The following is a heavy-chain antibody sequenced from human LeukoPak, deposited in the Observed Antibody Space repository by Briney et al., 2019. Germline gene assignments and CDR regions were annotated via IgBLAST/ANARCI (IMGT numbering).Heavy chain of an antibody. V-gene: IGHV1-69*05. J-gene: IGHJ4*02. D-gene: IGHD3-9*01. CDR2: IIPIFGTA. CDR1: GGTFSSYA. Sequence: SVKVSCKASGGTFSSYAISWVRQAPGQGLEWMGGIIPIFGTANYAQKFQGRVTITTDESTSTAYMELGSLRSEDTDVYYCASGNILTGGDYWGQGTLVTVSS. CDR3: ASGNILTGGDY.